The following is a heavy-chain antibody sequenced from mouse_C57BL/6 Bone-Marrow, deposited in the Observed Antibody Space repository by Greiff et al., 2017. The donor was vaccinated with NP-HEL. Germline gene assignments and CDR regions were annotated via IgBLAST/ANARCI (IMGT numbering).Heavy chain of an antibody. D-gene: IGHD1-1*01. V-gene: IGHV14-4*01. Sequence: LVESGAELVRPGASVKLSCTASGFNIKDDYMHWVKQRPEQGLEWIGWIDPENGDTEYASKFQGKATITADTSSNTAYLQLSSLTSEDTAVYYCTVTTVVGSAMDYWGQGTSVTVSS. J-gene: IGHJ4*01. CDR3: TVTTVVGSAMDY. CDR1: GFNIKDDY. CDR2: IDPENGDT.